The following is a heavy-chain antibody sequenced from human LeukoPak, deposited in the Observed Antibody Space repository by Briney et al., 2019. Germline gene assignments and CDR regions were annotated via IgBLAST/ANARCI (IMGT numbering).Heavy chain of an antibody. CDR1: GFTFSSYA. CDR3: ARDHIVVVPADDNYGMDV. J-gene: IGHJ6*02. V-gene: IGHV3-33*08. CDR2: IWYDGSNK. Sequence: GRSLRLSCAASGFTFSSYAMHWVRQAPGKGLEWVAVIWYDGSNKYYADSVKGRFTISRDNSKNALYLQMNSLRAEDTAVYYCARDHIVVVPADDNYGMDVWGQGTTVTVSS. D-gene: IGHD2-2*01.